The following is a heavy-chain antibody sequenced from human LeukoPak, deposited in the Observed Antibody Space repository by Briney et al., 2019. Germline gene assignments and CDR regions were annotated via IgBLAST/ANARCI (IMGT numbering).Heavy chain of an antibody. CDR1: GFTFGDYS. CDR3: SRDITRGNFYQLFNAPYFDY. Sequence: QPGGSLRLSCTAYGFTFGDYSMSWVRQGPGHGLVWVGFIRSKAYGGTTEYDASVKLKFTITRDKSTSIAYLQMNSLKTEDTAVDYCSRDITRGNFYQLFNAPYFDYWGQGTLVTVSS. CDR2: IRSKAYGGTT. J-gene: IGHJ4*02. D-gene: IGHD3-3*01. V-gene: IGHV3-49*04.